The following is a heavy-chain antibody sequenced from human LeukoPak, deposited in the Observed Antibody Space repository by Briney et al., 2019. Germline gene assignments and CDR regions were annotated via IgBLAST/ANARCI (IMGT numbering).Heavy chain of an antibody. Sequence: TPGGSLRLSCSASGFSFSDYDMTWVRQAPGKGLEWVSAISGRSSHVYYGVSVKGRFTISRDNAKNSLYLQLDSLGVEDTSVYYCGRAFPPLRTSSAGDLWGQGTLVTVSS. J-gene: IGHJ1*01. CDR1: GFSFSDYD. D-gene: IGHD3-16*01. V-gene: IGHV3-21*06. CDR3: GRAFPPLRTSSAGDL. CDR2: ISGRSSHV.